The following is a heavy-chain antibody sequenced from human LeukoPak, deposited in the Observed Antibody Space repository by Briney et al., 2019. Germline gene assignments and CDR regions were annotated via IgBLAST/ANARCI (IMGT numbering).Heavy chain of an antibody. Sequence: GGSLRLSCVASGFTFNNYWMSWVRQTPEKGLEWVANIKQDRSEIYYVDSVKGRFTISRDNAKNSLYLQMNSLRVEDTAVYYCARDKVNGDPRFDPWGQGTLVTVSS. D-gene: IGHD2-21*02. CDR3: ARDKVNGDPRFDP. J-gene: IGHJ5*02. CDR2: IKQDRSEI. CDR1: GFTFNNYW. V-gene: IGHV3-7*01.